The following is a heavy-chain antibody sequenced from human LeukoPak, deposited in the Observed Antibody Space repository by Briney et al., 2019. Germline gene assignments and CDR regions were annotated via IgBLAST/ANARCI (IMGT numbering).Heavy chain of an antibody. Sequence: GGSLRLSCAAAGFTFSSYSMNWVRQAPGKGLEWVSSISSSSSYIYYADSVKGRFTISRDNAKNSLYLQMNSLRAEDTAVYYCARVRAGIQLWVKPADYWGQGTLVTVSS. J-gene: IGHJ4*02. CDR1: GFTFSSYS. D-gene: IGHD5-18*01. V-gene: IGHV3-21*01. CDR2: ISSSSSYI. CDR3: ARVRAGIQLWVKPADY.